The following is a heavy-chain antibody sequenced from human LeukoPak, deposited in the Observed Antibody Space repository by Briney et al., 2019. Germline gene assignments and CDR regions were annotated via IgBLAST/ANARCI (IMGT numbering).Heavy chain of an antibody. D-gene: IGHD4-11*01. J-gene: IGHJ6*03. V-gene: IGHV4-38-2*02. CDR3: ARGRVSSSTWYSTYYYFFYMDF. CDR2: IYHSGST. Sequence: KASETLSLTCTVSGYSISSGYYWGWIRQPPGKGLEWIGSIYHSGSTYYNPSLKSRVTISVDTSNNFFSLRLRSVTAADTAVYFCARGRVSSSTWYSTYYYFFYMDFWGKGTTVTVSS. CDR1: GYSISSGYY.